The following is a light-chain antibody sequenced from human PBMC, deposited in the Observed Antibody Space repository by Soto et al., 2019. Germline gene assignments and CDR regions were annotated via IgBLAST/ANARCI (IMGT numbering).Light chain of an antibody. J-gene: IGLJ3*02. Sequence: QSVLTQPPSMSAAPGQRVTISCSGRSSNIGSYYVSWYQQVPGTAPKLLVYDIDSRPSGIPDRFSGSKSGTSATLGITGLQTGDEAVYYCGTWDSSLRSWVFGGGTKLTVL. CDR3: GTWDSSLRSWV. CDR2: DID. V-gene: IGLV1-51*01. CDR1: SSNIGSYY.